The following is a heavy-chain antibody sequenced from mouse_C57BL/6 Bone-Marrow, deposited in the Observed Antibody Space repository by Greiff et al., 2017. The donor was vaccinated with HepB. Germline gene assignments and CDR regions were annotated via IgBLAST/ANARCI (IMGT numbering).Heavy chain of an antibody. CDR3: ARPESWMAY. CDR2: ISSGSSTI. V-gene: IGHV5-17*01. CDR1: GFTFSDYG. Sequence: DVKLVESGGGLVKPGGSLKLSCAASGFTFSDYGMHWVRQAPEKGLEWVAYISSGSSTIYYADTVKGRFTISRDNAKNTLFLQMTSLRSEDTAMYYCARPESWMAYWGQGTLVTVSA. J-gene: IGHJ3*01.